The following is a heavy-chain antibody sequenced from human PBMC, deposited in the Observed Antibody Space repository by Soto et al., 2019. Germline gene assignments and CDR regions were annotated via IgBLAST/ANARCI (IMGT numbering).Heavy chain of an antibody. CDR2: ISGGGGGT. Sequence: GGSLRLSCAASGFTFSNYALNWVRHAPGKGLEWVSGISGGGGGTHYTDAVKGRFTISRDNSKNTVFLQMNSLRAEDTAVYFCTKGSHYDILTAYHAFDFWGPGTLVTVSS. D-gene: IGHD3-9*01. V-gene: IGHV3-23*01. CDR3: TKGSHYDILTAYHAFDF. CDR1: GFTFSNYA. J-gene: IGHJ4*02.